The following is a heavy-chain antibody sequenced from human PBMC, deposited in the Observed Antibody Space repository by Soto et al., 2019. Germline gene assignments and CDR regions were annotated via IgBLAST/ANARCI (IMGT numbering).Heavy chain of an antibody. CDR1: AFTITTSA. D-gene: IGHD3-10*01. J-gene: IGHJ6*02. CDR3: ARDRGGGVAPDYYSGMDV. Sequence: GGSLRLSCAASAFTITTSAMHWVRQAPGKGLQWVALVSYDGSNKYYADSVRGRFTISRDNSKNTLYLQVSRLGAEDTGVYYCARDRGGGVAPDYYSGMDVWGQWTTVTVSS. CDR2: VSYDGSNK. V-gene: IGHV3-30-3*01.